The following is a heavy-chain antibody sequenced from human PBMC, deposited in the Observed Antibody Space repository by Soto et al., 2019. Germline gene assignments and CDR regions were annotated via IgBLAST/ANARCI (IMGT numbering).Heavy chain of an antibody. D-gene: IGHD3-9*01. CDR2: MSTSGST. V-gene: IGHV4-4*07. Sequence: PSETLSLTCTVSGDSVSSYYWTWIRQPAGKGLEWIGRMSTSGSTTYNPSLKSRVIMSVDTSKNQVSLKVTSVTAADTAVYYCARGGAISCNVFDYWGQGGLVTVSS. CDR3: ARGGAISCNVFDY. CDR1: GDSVSSYY. J-gene: IGHJ4*02.